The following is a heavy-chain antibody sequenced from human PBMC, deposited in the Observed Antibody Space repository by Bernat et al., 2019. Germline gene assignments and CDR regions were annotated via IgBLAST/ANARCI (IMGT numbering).Heavy chain of an antibody. J-gene: IGHJ6*03. CDR1: GGTFSSYA. CDR3: ARGQRGAPRTTMVQGVMGADYYYYMDV. D-gene: IGHD3-10*01. Sequence: QVQLVQSGAEVKKPGSSVKVSCKASGGTFSSYAISWVRQAPGQGLEWMGGIIPIFGTANYAQKFQGRVTITADKSTSTAYMELSSLRSEDTAVYYCARGQRGAPRTTMVQGVMGADYYYYMDVWGKGTTVTVSS. CDR2: IIPIFGTA. V-gene: IGHV1-69*06.